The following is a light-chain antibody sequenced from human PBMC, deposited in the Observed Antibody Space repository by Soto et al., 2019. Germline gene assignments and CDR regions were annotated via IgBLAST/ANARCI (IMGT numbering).Light chain of an antibody. J-gene: IGKJ1*01. V-gene: IGKV1-5*03. CDR1: QAIRND. CDR3: QQYNSYWT. Sequence: IQMTQSPSSLSASVGDRVIITCRASQAIRNDLGWYQQKPGKAPKLLIYKASSLESGVPSRFSGSGSGTEFTLTISSLQPDDFATYYCQQYNSYWTFGQGTKVDIK. CDR2: KAS.